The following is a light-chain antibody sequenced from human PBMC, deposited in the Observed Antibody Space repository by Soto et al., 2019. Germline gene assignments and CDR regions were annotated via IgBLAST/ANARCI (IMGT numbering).Light chain of an antibody. J-gene: IGKJ1*01. CDR1: QSVSSSY. V-gene: IGKV3-20*01. Sequence: EIVLTQSPGTLSLSPGERATLSCRASQSVSSSYLAWYQQKPGQAPRLLIYGASSRATGIPDRFSGSGSGKDFTLTISILEPEDVAVYYCQQYGSSRTFGQGTKVEIK. CDR2: GAS. CDR3: QQYGSSRT.